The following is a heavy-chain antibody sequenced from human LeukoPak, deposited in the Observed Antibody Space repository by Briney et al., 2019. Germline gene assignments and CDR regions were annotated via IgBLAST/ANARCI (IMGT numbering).Heavy chain of an antibody. V-gene: IGHV4-39*07. CDR3: ARARGFGELLLYYFDY. CDR1: GGSISSSSYY. D-gene: IGHD3-10*01. CDR2: IYYSGST. J-gene: IGHJ4*02. Sequence: SETLSLTCTVSGGSISSSSYYWGWIRQPPGKGLEWIGSIYYSGSTYYNPSPKSRVTISVDTSKNQFSLKLSSVTAADTAVYYCARARGFGELLLYYFDYWGQGTLATVSS.